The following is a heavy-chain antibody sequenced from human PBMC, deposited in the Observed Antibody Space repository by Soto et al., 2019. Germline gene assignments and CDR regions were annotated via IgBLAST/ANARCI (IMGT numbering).Heavy chain of an antibody. CDR1: GGSINTFY. CDR3: AREGSYSAYNFAHGIQLWSFDF. V-gene: IGHV4-4*07. D-gene: IGHD5-12*01. CDR2: IFSSGST. J-gene: IGHJ4*02. Sequence: PSETLSLTCTVSGGSINTFYWSWVRQPAGKGLEWIGRIFSSGSTSFNPPLESRVAMSVDTSKNHFSLNLSSVTAADMAVYYCAREGSYSAYNFAHGIQLWSFDFWGQGALVTVS.